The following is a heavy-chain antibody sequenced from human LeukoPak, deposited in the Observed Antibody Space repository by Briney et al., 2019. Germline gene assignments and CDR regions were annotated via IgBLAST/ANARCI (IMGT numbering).Heavy chain of an antibody. CDR3: ATANRYCTNGVCYAGAFDI. CDR1: GYTLTELS. CDR2: SDPEDGEA. Sequence: GASVKVSCKVSGYTLTELSMHWVRQAPGKGLEWMGGSDPEDGEAIYAQKFQGRVTMTEDTSTDTAYMELRSLRSDDTAVYYCATANRYCTNGVCYAGAFDIWGQGTMVTVSS. J-gene: IGHJ3*02. D-gene: IGHD2-8*01. V-gene: IGHV1-24*01.